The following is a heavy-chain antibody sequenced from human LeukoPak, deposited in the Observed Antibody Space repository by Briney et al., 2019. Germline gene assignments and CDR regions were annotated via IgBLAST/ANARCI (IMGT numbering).Heavy chain of an antibody. Sequence: PGGSLRLSCAASGFTFGGYAMHWVRQAPGKGLEGVSLISYDGNNKYYADSVKGRFTTARDNSQNTLYLQMNSLRAEDTAVYYCARHSLMLGYCFSTSCRTPLDYCGQGTLATVSS. CDR3: ARHSLMLGYCFSTSCRTPLDY. V-gene: IGHV3-30-3*01. D-gene: IGHD2-2*01. J-gene: IGHJ4*02. CDR1: GFTFGGYA. CDR2: ISYDGNNK.